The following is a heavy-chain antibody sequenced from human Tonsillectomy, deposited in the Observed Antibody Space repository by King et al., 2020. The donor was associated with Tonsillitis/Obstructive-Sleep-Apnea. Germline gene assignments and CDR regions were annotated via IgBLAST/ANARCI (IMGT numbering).Heavy chain of an antibody. Sequence: VQMVESGGGLVQPGGSLRLSCTSSGFTVSDHYIDWVRQAPGKGGEWGGRSRNRANSVTPENAASMKGRFTISRDDSRNSLYLQMNSLKTEDTAVYYCVRDRGYDFWSGYYFDLWGRGTLVTVSS. D-gene: IGHD3-3*01. CDR2: SRNRANSVTP. V-gene: IGHV3-72*01. CDR1: GFTVSDHY. J-gene: IGHJ2*01. CDR3: VRDRGYDFWSGYYFDL.